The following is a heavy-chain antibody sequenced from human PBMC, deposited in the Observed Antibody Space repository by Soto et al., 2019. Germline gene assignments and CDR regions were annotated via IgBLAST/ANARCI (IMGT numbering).Heavy chain of an antibody. CDR1: GLTFSNAW. Sequence: EMQLVESGGGLVQHGGSLRLSCAASGLTFSNAWMSWVRQAPGKGLEWVGRIKSRKNGGTTDYAAAVKGRFTIARDDSKNTLFLEMNSLKIEDTAVYYCGTGDAFDIWGQGTMVTVSS. CDR2: IKSRKNGGTT. V-gene: IGHV3-15*01. J-gene: IGHJ3*02. D-gene: IGHD7-27*01. CDR3: GTGDAFDI.